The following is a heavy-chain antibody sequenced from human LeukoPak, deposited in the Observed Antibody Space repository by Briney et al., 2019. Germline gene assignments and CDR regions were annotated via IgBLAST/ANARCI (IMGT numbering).Heavy chain of an antibody. Sequence: GGSLRLSCAASGFTFSSYAMSWVRQAPGKGLEWVSAISGSGGSTYYADSAKGRFTISRDNSKNTLYLQMNSLRAEDTAVYYCAKDRIKGSSWYSDAFDMWGQGTMVTVSS. CDR2: ISGSGGST. D-gene: IGHD6-13*01. V-gene: IGHV3-23*01. CDR1: GFTFSSYA. J-gene: IGHJ3*02. CDR3: AKDRIKGSSWYSDAFDM.